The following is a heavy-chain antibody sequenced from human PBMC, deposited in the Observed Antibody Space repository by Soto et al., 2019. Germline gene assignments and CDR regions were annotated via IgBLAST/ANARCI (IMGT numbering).Heavy chain of an antibody. Sequence: QVQLVQSGAEVRKPGSSVKVSCKASGGTFSSYAISWVRQAPGQGLEWMGGIIPIFGTANYAQKFQGRVTITADKSTSTAYMELSSLRSEDTAVYYCARELTGTLTNSVFDYWGQGTLVTVSS. CDR3: ARELTGTLTNSVFDY. CDR1: GGTFSSYA. V-gene: IGHV1-69*06. D-gene: IGHD7-27*01. J-gene: IGHJ4*02. CDR2: IIPIFGTA.